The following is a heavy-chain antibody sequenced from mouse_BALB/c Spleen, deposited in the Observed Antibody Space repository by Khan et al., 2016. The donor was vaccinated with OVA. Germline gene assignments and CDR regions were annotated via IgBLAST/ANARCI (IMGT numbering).Heavy chain of an antibody. D-gene: IGHD2-4*01. CDR3: AREGLRGVAMDY. CDR1: GYTFTAYD. J-gene: IGHJ4*01. V-gene: IGHV1S56*01. Sequence: QVQLKESGPELVKPGALVKISCKASGYTFTAYDINWVKQRPGQGLEWIGWIYPGDGSTKYNESFKGKATLTADTSSNTAYMQLSRLTSEKSAVYFCAREGLRGVAMDYWGRGTSVSVSS. CDR2: IYPGDGST.